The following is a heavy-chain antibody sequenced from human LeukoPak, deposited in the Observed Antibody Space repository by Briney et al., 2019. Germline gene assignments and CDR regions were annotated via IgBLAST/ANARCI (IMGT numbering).Heavy chain of an antibody. CDR2: ISSSSSYI. V-gene: IGHV3-21*01. CDR1: GFTFSSYS. J-gene: IGHJ4*02. D-gene: IGHD5-24*01. CDR3: ARDRRDGYNDY. Sequence: GGSLRLSCAASGFTFSSYSMNWVRQAPGKGLEWVSSISSSSSYIYYADSVKGRFTISRDNARNSLYLQMNSLRAEDTAVYYCARDRRDGYNDYWGQGTLVTVSS.